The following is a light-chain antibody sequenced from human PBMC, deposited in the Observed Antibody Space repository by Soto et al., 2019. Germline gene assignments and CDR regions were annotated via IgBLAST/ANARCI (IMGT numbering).Light chain of an antibody. CDR1: QSVSSQ. J-gene: IGKJ2*01. V-gene: IGKV3-11*01. CDR3: QQRGSWPPYT. Sequence: EIVLTQSPATLSLSPGERATLSCRASQSVSSQLAWYQQKRGQAPRLLIYDASNRATGTPARFSGSGSGTEFTLTISSLEPEDFAVYYCQQRGSWPPYTFGQGTKLEIK. CDR2: DAS.